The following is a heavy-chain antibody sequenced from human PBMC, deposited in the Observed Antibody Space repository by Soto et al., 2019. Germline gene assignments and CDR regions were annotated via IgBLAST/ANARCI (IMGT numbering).Heavy chain of an antibody. J-gene: IGHJ4*02. V-gene: IGHV3-33*01. CDR2: IWYDGSNK. CDR3: ARDSVARPIHFDY. D-gene: IGHD2-15*01. CDR1: GFTFSSYG. Sequence: GGSLRLSCAASGFTFSSYGMHWVRQAPGKGLEWVAVIWYDGSNKYYADSVKGRFTISRDNSKNTLYLQMNSLRAEDTAVYYCARDSVARPIHFDYWGQGTLVTVSS.